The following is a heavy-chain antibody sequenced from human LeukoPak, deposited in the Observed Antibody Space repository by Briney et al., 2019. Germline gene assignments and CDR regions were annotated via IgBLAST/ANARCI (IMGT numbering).Heavy chain of an antibody. V-gene: IGHV3-7*01. CDR1: GFDFSEFW. CDR3: ARGGSFVHNRRFDY. CDR2: IKDDGSGK. J-gene: IGHJ4*02. D-gene: IGHD6-13*01. Sequence: GGSLRLSCAASGFDFSEFWMSWVSQAPGKGLEWVANIKDDGSGKNYVDSVKGRFTISRDNAKNSMYLQMNNMRDEDTALYYCARGGSFVHNRRFDYWGQGALVTVSS.